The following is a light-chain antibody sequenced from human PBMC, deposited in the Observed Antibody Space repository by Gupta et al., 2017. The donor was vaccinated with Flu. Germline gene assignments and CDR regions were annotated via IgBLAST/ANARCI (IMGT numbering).Light chain of an antibody. CDR2: GAS. Sequence: EIVMTQYQATPSVSPGERATLSCRASQSVSSNLAWYQQKPGQAPRLLIYGASTRATGIPARFSGSGSGTEFTLTISSLQSEDFAVYYCQQYNNWPPYSFGQGTKLEIK. CDR1: QSVSSN. CDR3: QQYNNWPPYS. V-gene: IGKV3-15*01. J-gene: IGKJ2*03.